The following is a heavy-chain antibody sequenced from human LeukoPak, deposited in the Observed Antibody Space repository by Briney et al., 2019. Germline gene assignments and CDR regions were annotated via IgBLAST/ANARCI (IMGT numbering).Heavy chain of an antibody. Sequence: GGSLRLSCAASGFTFSGYAMSWVRQAPGKGLEWVSAISGSGGSTYYADSVKGRFTISRDNSKNTLYLQMNSLRAEDTAVYYCAKDLMVQGVIITPLFDYWGQGTLVTVSS. V-gene: IGHV3-23*01. J-gene: IGHJ4*02. CDR1: GFTFSGYA. CDR2: ISGSGGST. D-gene: IGHD3-10*01. CDR3: AKDLMVQGVIITPLFDY.